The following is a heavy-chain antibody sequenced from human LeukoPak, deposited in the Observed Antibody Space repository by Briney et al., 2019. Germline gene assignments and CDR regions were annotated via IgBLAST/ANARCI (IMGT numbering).Heavy chain of an antibody. CDR3: ANEIRPNDY. V-gene: IGHV3-23*01. CDR1: EFDFTSRA. CDR2: ISISGTKT. Sequence: LGGSLRLSCAASEFDFTSRAMTWVRQAPGKGLEWVSAISISGTKTYYADSVKGRSTISRDNSKNTLYLQMNSLRVEDTAVYYCANEIRPNDYWGQGTLVTVSS. J-gene: IGHJ4*02.